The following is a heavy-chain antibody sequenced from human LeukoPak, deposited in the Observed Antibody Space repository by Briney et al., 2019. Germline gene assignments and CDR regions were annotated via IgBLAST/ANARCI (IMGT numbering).Heavy chain of an antibody. CDR2: IYTGGNT. J-gene: IGHJ4*02. V-gene: IGHV3-66*01. Sequence: GGSLRLSCAASGFMVGHKYMSWVRQAPGKGLEWLSIIYTGGNTYSADSVKGRFTISRDNSRNTVYLQMNNLRDDDTAVYYCARGQTDLLRNYFDYWGPGTPVTVSS. CDR3: ARGQTDLLRNYFDY. CDR1: GFMVGHKY.